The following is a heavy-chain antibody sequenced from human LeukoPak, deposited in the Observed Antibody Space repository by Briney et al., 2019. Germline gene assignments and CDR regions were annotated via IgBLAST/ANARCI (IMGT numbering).Heavy chain of an antibody. CDR3: AREGWELPGYYYMDV. CDR2: IYYSGST. Sequence: SETLSLTCTVSGGSISSYYWSWIRQPPGKGLEWIGCIYYSGSTNYNPSLKSRVTISVDTSKNQFSLKLSSVTAADTAVYYCAREGWELPGYYYMDVWGKGTTVTVSS. D-gene: IGHD1-26*01. J-gene: IGHJ6*03. CDR1: GGSISSYY. V-gene: IGHV4-59*01.